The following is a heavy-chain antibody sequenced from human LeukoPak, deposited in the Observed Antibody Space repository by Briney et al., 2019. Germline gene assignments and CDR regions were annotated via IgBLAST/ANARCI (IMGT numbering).Heavy chain of an antibody. Sequence: GASVKVSCTSSGYTFTAHYMHRVRQAPGQGLEWMGWISPNSGGTNYAQKFQGRVTMTRDTSISIAYMELSSLISDDTAVYYCARDGSAACDPDYWGQGTLVTVSS. CDR2: ISPNSGGT. D-gene: IGHD6-13*01. CDR1: GYTFTAHY. V-gene: IGHV1-2*02. J-gene: IGHJ4*02. CDR3: ARDGSAACDPDY.